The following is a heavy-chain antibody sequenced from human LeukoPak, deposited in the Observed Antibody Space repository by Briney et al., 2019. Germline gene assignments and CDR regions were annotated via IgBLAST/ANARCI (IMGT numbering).Heavy chain of an antibody. Sequence: SETLSLTCTVSGGSISSYYWGWIRQPPGKGLEWIGSIYYSGSTYYNPSLKSRVTISVDTSKNQFSLKLSSVTAADTAVYYCARQDYSLSSTYCYYGMDVWGQGTTVTVSS. CDR2: IYYSGST. J-gene: IGHJ6*02. D-gene: IGHD2-2*01. CDR3: ARQDYSLSSTYCYYGMDV. CDR1: GGSISSYY. V-gene: IGHV4-39*01.